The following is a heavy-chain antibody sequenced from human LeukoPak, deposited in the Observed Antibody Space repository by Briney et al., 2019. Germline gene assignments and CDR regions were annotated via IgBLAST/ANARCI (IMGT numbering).Heavy chain of an antibody. D-gene: IGHD5-24*01. V-gene: IGHV3-48*01. CDR3: VRGSTDGKNDVGH. CDR1: GFTFSSYS. CDR2: ISSSSSTI. Sequence: GGPLRLSCAASGFTFSSYSMNWVRQAPGKGLEWVSDISSSSSTIYYADSVKGRFTISRDNAKNSLYLQMNSLRAEGTAVYYCVRGSTDGKNDVGHWGQGTLVTVSS. J-gene: IGHJ4*02.